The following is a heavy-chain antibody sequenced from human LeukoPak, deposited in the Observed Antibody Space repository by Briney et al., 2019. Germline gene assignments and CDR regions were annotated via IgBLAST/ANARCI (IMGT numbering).Heavy chain of an antibody. CDR1: GGSISSSSYY. CDR3: ARDAKYYYGSRTFFFYEH. J-gene: IGHJ4*02. Sequence: SETLSLTCTVSGGSISSSSYYWGWIRQPPGKGLEWIGSIYYSGSTYYNPSLKSRVTISVDKSKNQFSLKLSSVTAADTAIYYCARDAKYYYGSRTFFFYEHWGQGTLLTVSS. CDR2: IYYSGST. V-gene: IGHV4-39*07. D-gene: IGHD3-10*01.